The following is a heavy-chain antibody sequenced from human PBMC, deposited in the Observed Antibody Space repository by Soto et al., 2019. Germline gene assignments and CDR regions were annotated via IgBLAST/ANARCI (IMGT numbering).Heavy chain of an antibody. CDR2: ISYDGSNQ. J-gene: IGHJ5*01. Sequence: GSLRLSCAASGFTFNIYGMHWVRQAPDKGLEWVALISYDGSNQYYADSVKGRFTISRDNSKNTLFLQMNSLRADDTAVYYCAKDQASGPRSFDSWGQGTMVTV. CDR1: GFTFNIYG. CDR3: AKDQASGPRSFDS. V-gene: IGHV3-30*18.